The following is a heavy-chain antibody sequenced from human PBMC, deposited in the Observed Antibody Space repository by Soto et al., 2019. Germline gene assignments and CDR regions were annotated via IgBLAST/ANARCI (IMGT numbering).Heavy chain of an antibody. Sequence: PSETLSLTCTVSGDSISSGGYYWSWFRQHPGKGLEWIGYIFYDGSTYYNPSLKSRVTISVDTSKNQFSLRLSSVTAADTAVYYCARDTHDSTGYHSDYWGQGTLVTVSS. V-gene: IGHV4-31*03. D-gene: IGHD3-22*01. CDR2: IFYDGST. CDR3: ARDTHDSTGYHSDY. CDR1: GDSISSGGYY. J-gene: IGHJ4*02.